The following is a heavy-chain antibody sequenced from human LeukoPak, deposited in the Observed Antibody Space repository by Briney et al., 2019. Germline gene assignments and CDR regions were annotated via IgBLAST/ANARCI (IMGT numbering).Heavy chain of an antibody. Sequence: GGSLRLSCAASGFTFSSYGMHWVRQAPGKGLEWVAVIPYDGSNKYYADSVKGRFTISRDNSKNTLYLQMDSLRAEDTAVYYCAKRSSYYDFWSGPYGMDVWGQGTTVTVSS. CDR1: GFTFSSYG. J-gene: IGHJ6*02. V-gene: IGHV3-30*18. D-gene: IGHD3-3*01. CDR2: IPYDGSNK. CDR3: AKRSSYYDFWSGPYGMDV.